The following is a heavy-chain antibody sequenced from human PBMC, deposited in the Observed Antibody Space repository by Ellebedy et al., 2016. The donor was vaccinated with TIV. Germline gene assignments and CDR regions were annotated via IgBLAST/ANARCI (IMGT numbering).Heavy chain of an antibody. CDR2: IYYSGST. CDR1: GGSISSNGYY. V-gene: IGHV4-31*03. Sequence: SETLSLTCTVSGGSISSNGYYWNWIRQHPGKGLEWIGYIYYSGSTYYNPSLKSRVTMSVDTSKNQFSLKLSSVTAADTAVYYCARGYLITVTIDYWGQGTLVTVSS. J-gene: IGHJ4*02. CDR3: ARGYLITVTIDY. D-gene: IGHD4-11*01.